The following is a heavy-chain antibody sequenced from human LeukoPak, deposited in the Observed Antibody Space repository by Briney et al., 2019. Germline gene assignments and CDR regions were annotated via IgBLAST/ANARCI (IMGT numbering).Heavy chain of an antibody. V-gene: IGHV3-7*01. D-gene: IGHD6-13*01. CDR3: ARGIATGVDFFDP. CDR1: GGSISSSNW. CDR2: IKHDGSDQ. J-gene: IGHJ5*02. Sequence: PSGTLSLTCAVSGGSISSSNWWSWVRQPPGKGLEWVANIKHDGSDQYYLDSVKGRFTISRDNAKNSLYLQMNSLRAEDTAVYYCARGIATGVDFFDPWGQGTLLTVSS.